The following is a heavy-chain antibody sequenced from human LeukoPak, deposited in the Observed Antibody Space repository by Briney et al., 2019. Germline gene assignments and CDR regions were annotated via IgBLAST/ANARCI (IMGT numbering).Heavy chain of an antibody. V-gene: IGHV3-53*04. J-gene: IGHJ4*02. CDR2: IYAGGST. CDR3: AVSQSHASLGLFDY. Sequence: PGGSLRPSCRASEFTVTGNYMSWVRQAPGKGLEWISVIYAGGSTYYADSVQGRFTISRHSSKNTLYLQMNSLRAEDTAVYYCAVSQSHASLGLFDYWGQGTLVAVSS. CDR1: EFTVTGNY. D-gene: IGHD3-10*01.